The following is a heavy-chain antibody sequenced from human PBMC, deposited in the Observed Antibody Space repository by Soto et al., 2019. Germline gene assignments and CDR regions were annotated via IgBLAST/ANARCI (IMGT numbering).Heavy chain of an antibody. Sequence: QVQLVESGGGVVQPGRSLRLSCAASGFTFSSYGMHWVRQAPGKGLEWVAVISYDGSNKYYADSVKGRFTISRDNSKNTLYLHMNSLRAEDTAVYYCAKDPQVGATWFDPWGQGTLVTVSS. CDR1: GFTFSSYG. CDR3: AKDPQVGATWFDP. J-gene: IGHJ5*02. V-gene: IGHV3-30*18. D-gene: IGHD1-26*01. CDR2: ISYDGSNK.